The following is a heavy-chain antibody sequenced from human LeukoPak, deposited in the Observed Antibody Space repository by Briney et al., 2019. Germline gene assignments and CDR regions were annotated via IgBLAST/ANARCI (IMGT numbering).Heavy chain of an antibody. CDR3: ARPVVGATTNTNLGDALDI. J-gene: IGHJ3*02. D-gene: IGHD1-26*01. CDR1: GGSISSSSYY. V-gene: IGHV4-39*01. CDR2: IYYSGST. Sequence: SQTLSLTCTVSGGSISSSSYYWGWLRQPPGKGREWIGSIYYSGSTYYNPSLKSRVTIAVDTSKNQYSLKLSSVTAADTAVYYCARPVVGATTNTNLGDALDIWGQGTMVTVSS.